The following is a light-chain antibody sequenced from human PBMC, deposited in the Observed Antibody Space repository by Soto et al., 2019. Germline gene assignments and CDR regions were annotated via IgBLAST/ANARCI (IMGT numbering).Light chain of an antibody. CDR2: AAS. J-gene: IGKJ5*01. CDR1: QATSSY. CDR3: LQHNSYPTT. V-gene: IGKV1-9*01. Sequence: DIQLTQSPSFLSASVGDRVTITCRASQATSSYLDWYQQKPGKGPKLLIHAASTLQSGVPLRFSGSGSGTEFTLTISSLQPEDFATYYCLQHNSYPTTFGQGTRLEI.